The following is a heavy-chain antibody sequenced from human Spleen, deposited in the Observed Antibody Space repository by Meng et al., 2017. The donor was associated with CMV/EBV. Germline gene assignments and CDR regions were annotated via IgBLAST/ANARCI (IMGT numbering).Heavy chain of an antibody. CDR2: SRPYNGDT. CDR3: ARDRYNWNAPDY. J-gene: IGHJ4*02. D-gene: IGHD1-20*01. V-gene: IGHV1-2*02. Sequence: CKASGYTFIKYELSWVRQDPGQGLEWMGRSRPYNGDTNYAQSFQGRVTMTRDTSITTAYLELNRLTSDDTAVYYCARDRYNWNAPDYWGQGTLVTVSS. CDR1: GYTFIKYE.